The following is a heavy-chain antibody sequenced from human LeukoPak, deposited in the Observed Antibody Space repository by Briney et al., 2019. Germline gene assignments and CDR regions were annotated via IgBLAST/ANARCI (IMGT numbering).Heavy chain of an antibody. D-gene: IGHD4-17*01. Sequence: GGSLRLSCAASGFTFSNSWMHWVRQAPGKGLVWVSRINTDGSRTNYADSVKGRFTISRDNAKNTLYLQMSSLRVEDTALYYCARPTGSYGFDIWGQGAMVTVSS. CDR1: GFTFSNSW. J-gene: IGHJ3*02. V-gene: IGHV3-74*01. CDR3: ARPTGSYGFDI. CDR2: INTDGSRT.